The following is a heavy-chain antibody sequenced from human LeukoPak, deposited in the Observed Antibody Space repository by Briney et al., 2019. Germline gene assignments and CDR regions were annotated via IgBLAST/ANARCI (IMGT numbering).Heavy chain of an antibody. CDR1: GGSFSGYY. V-gene: IGHV4-34*01. CDR3: AREGITMIV. D-gene: IGHD3-22*01. J-gene: IGHJ4*02. CDR2: INHSGST. Sequence: SETLSLTCAVHGGSFSGYYWSWIRQPPGKGLEWIGEINHSGSTNYNPSLKSRVTISVDTSKNQFSLKLSSVTAADTAVYYCAREGITMIVWGQGTLVTVSS.